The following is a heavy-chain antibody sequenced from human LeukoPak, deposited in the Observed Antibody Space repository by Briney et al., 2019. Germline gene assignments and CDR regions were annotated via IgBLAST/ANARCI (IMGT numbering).Heavy chain of an antibody. CDR3: ARVKRGRITMIVPFDY. CDR2: MNPNSGNT. Sequence: GASVKVSCKASGYTFTSYDINWVRQATGQGLEWMGWMNPNSGNTGYAQKFQGRVTITRNTSISTAYMELSSLRSEDTALYYCARVKRGRITMIVPFDYWGQGTLVTVSS. V-gene: IGHV1-8*03. CDR1: GYTFTSYD. J-gene: IGHJ4*02. D-gene: IGHD3-22*01.